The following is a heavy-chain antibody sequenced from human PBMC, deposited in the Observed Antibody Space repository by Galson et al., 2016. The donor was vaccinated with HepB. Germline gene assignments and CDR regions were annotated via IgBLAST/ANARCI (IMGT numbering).Heavy chain of an antibody. Sequence: SLRLSCAASGFTFSDYWMTWVRQAPGKGLEWVATIRGDGSEKNYGDSVKGRFTISRDNAKNLLSLQMSSLRAEDTALYYCSGSTGWTSEHWGQGSLVTVSS. V-gene: IGHV3-7*03. D-gene: IGHD3-9*01. CDR3: SGSTGWTSEH. CDR2: IRGDGSEK. J-gene: IGHJ4*02. CDR1: GFTFSDYW.